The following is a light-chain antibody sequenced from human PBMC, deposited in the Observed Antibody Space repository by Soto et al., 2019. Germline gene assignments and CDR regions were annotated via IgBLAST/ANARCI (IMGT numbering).Light chain of an antibody. V-gene: IGKV3-15*01. J-gene: IGKJ1*01. CDR2: GAS. Sequence: IMMSLSPATLSVSPGGRATLSCRASQSVSSNLAWYQQKPGQAPRLLIYGASTRATGIPARFSGSGSGTEFTLTISSLQSEDFAVYYCQQYNNWPRTFGQGTKVDI. CDR3: QQYNNWPRT. CDR1: QSVSSN.